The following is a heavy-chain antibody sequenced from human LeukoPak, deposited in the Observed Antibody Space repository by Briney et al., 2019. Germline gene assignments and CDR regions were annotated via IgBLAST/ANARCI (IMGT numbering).Heavy chain of an antibody. CDR3: ARDEEITMIRGVIGSHAFDI. CDR2: IIPIFGTA. Sequence: ASVKVSCKASGGTFSNYAITWVRQAPGQGLEWMGGIIPIFGTANYAQKFQGRVTITADESTSTAYMELSSLRSEDTAVYYCARDEEITMIRGVIGSHAFDIWGQGTMVTVSS. CDR1: GGTFSNYA. D-gene: IGHD3-10*01. J-gene: IGHJ3*02. V-gene: IGHV1-69*13.